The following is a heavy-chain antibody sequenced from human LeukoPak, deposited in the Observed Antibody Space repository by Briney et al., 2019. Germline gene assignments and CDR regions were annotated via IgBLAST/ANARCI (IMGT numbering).Heavy chain of an antibody. CDR2: TSHDGSNK. V-gene: IGHV3-30*18. CDR1: GFIFSTYG. CDR3: VKGYNWNDAY. D-gene: IGHD1-1*01. Sequence: SGRSLRLSCAASGFIFSTYGMHWVSQAPGKGLEGVAVTSHDGSNKYYADSVTGRFTVSRDNPKNTLYLQMNSLRSEDTAVYYCVKGYNWNDAYWGQGTLVTVSS. J-gene: IGHJ4*02.